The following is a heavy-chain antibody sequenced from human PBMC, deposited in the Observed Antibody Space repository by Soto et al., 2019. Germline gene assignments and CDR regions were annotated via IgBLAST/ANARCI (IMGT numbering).Heavy chain of an antibody. CDR3: ARDTEPTTAMAQPYYYGMDV. J-gene: IGHJ6*02. D-gene: IGHD5-18*01. CDR2: ISYDGSNK. CDR1: GFTFSSYA. V-gene: IGHV3-30-3*01. Sequence: GGSLRLSCAASGFTFSSYAMHWVRQAPGKGLEWVAVISYDGSNKYYADSVKGRFTISRDNSKNTLYLQMNSLRAEDTAVYYCARDTEPTTAMAQPYYYGMDVWGQGTTVTVS.